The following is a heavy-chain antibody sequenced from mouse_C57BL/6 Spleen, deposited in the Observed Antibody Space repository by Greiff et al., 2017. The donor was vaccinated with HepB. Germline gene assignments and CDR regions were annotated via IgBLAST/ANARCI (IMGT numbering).Heavy chain of an antibody. CDR2: IYPRSGNT. CDR1: GYTFTSYG. Sequence: QVQLKQSGAELARPGASVKLSCKASGYTFTSYGISWVKQRTGQGLEWIGEIYPRSGNTYYNEKFKGKATLTADKSSSTAYMELRSLTSEDSAVYFCARWNHDYDGAYWGQGTLVTVSA. J-gene: IGHJ3*01. CDR3: ARWNHDYDGAY. V-gene: IGHV1-81*01. D-gene: IGHD2-4*01.